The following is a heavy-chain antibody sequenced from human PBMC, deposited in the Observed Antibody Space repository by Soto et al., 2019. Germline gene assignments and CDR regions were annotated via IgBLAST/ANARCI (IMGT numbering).Heavy chain of an antibody. CDR3: ARWPQLEPRFDY. V-gene: IGHV4-31*03. D-gene: IGHD1-1*01. J-gene: IGHJ4*02. CDR2: FYYSGST. CDR1: GGSISSGGYY. Sequence: QVQLQESGPGLVKPSQTLSLTCTVSGGSISSGGYYWSWIRQHPGKGLEWIGYFYYSGSTYYNPSLQRRVTISVDTSKNHFSLKLSSVTAADTAVYYCARWPQLEPRFDYWGQGTLVTVSS.